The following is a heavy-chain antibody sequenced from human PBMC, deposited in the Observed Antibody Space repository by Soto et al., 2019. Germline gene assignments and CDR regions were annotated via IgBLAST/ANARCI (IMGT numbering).Heavy chain of an antibody. CDR2: INPSGGST. V-gene: IGHV1-46*01. CDR1: GYTFTSYY. J-gene: IGHJ6*02. Sequence: ASVKVSCKASGYTFTSYYMHWVRQAPGQGLEWMGIINPSGGSTSYAQKFQGRVTMTRDTSTSTVYMELSSLRSEDTAVYYCARDNGAIFGVVTPYYYYGMDVWGQGTTVTVS. D-gene: IGHD3-3*01. CDR3: ARDNGAIFGVVTPYYYYGMDV.